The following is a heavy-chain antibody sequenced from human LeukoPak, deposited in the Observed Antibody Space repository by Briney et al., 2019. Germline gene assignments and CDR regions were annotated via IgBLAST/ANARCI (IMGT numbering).Heavy chain of an antibody. Sequence: SETLSLTCTVSGGSISSSSYYWGWIRQPPGKGLEWLGSIYYSGSTYYNPSLKSRVTISVDTSKNQFSLKLSSVTAADTAVYYCARVPAAIINAFDIWGQGTMVTVPS. V-gene: IGHV4-39*01. CDR2: IYYSGST. CDR3: ARVPAAIINAFDI. CDR1: GGSISSSSYY. D-gene: IGHD2-2*01. J-gene: IGHJ3*02.